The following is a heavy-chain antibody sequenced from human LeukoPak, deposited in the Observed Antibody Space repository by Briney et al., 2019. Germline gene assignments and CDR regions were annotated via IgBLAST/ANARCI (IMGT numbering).Heavy chain of an antibody. CDR3: ARDGTTRSYYYFDH. V-gene: IGHV1-2*02. Sequence: ASVKVSCKASGYTFTDYYMHWVRQAPGQGLEWMGWINPNTGGTNYAQNFQGRVTMTRDTSISTAVMELSGLRSDDTAVYYCARDGTTRSYYYFDHWGQGTLVTVSS. J-gene: IGHJ4*02. CDR1: GYTFTDYY. CDR2: INPNTGGT. D-gene: IGHD3-10*01.